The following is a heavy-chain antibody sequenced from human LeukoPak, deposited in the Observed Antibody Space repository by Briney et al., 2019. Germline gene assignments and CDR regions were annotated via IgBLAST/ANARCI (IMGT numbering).Heavy chain of an antibody. Sequence: ASVKVSCKASGYTFTNYYMLWVRQGPGLGFEWMGWINPKSGGTSYPQKFQGRLTMTRDTSISTAYMELSRLGSDDTAVYYCVPSANYYYFDYWGQGTLVTVSS. CDR3: VPSANYYYFDY. D-gene: IGHD1-26*01. CDR2: INPKSGGT. V-gene: IGHV1-2*02. J-gene: IGHJ4*02. CDR1: GYTFTNYY.